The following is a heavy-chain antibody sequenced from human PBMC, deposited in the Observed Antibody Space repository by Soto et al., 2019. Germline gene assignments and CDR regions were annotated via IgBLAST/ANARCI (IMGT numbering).Heavy chain of an antibody. J-gene: IGHJ4*02. CDR2: IYYSGST. V-gene: IGHV4-59*01. CDR3: ASGYDFWSGYYGYFDY. D-gene: IGHD3-3*01. CDR1: GGSISSYY. Sequence: SETLSLTCTVSGGSISSYYWSWIRQPPGKGLEWIGYIYYSGSTNYNPSLKSRVTISVDTSKNQFSLKLSSVTAADTAVYYCASGYDFWSGYYGYFDYWGQGTLVTVSS.